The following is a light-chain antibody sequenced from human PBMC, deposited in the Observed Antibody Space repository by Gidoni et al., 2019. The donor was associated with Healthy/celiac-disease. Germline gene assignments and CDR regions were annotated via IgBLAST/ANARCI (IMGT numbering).Light chain of an antibody. V-gene: IGKV1-33*01. CDR3: QQYDNLPLT. Sequence: DLQMTQSPSSLSASVGDRVTITCQASQDISNYLIWYQQKPGKAPKLLIYDASNLETGVPSRFSGCGSGTDFTFTISSLQPEDIATYYCQQYDNLPLTFGGGTKVEIK. CDR2: DAS. J-gene: IGKJ4*01. CDR1: QDISNY.